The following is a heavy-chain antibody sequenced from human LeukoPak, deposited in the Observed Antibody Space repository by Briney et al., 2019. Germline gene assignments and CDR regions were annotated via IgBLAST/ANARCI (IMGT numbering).Heavy chain of an antibody. CDR2: TYYRTTWYN. Sequence: SQTLSLTCAISGDSVSSNSVTWNWIRQSPSRGLEWLGRTYYRTTWYNDYAVSVRGRITVNPDTSKNQFSLHLNSVTPEDTAVYYCARRLTQYDCFDPWGQGILVTVSS. CDR3: ARRLTQYDCFDP. CDR1: GDSVSSNSVT. V-gene: IGHV6-1*01. D-gene: IGHD2-2*01. J-gene: IGHJ5*02.